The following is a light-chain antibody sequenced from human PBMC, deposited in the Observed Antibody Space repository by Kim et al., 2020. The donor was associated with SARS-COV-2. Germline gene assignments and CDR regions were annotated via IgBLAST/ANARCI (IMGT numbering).Light chain of an antibody. CDR3: QAWDSSTAV. CDR1: KLGDKY. J-gene: IGLJ2*01. V-gene: IGLV3-1*01. CDR2: QHS. Sequence: SYELTQPPSVSVSPGQTASITCSGVKLGDKYACWYQQKPGQSPVLVIYQHSKRPSGIPERFSGANSGKTATLTISGTQAMDEADYYCQAWDSSTAVFGGGTQLTVL.